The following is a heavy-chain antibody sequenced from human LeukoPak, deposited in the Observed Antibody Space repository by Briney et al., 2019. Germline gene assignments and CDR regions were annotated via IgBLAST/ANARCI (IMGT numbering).Heavy chain of an antibody. D-gene: IGHD3-10*01. J-gene: IGHJ4*02. Sequence: GGSLRLSCAASGFTFSSYSMNWVRQAPGKGLEWVSYISSSSSTIYYADSVKGRFTISRDNAKNSLYLQMNSLRAEDTALYYCAKARIRFTMVRGADFDYWGQGTLVTVSS. CDR1: GFTFSSYS. CDR2: ISSSSSTI. V-gene: IGHV3-48*04. CDR3: AKARIRFTMVRGADFDY.